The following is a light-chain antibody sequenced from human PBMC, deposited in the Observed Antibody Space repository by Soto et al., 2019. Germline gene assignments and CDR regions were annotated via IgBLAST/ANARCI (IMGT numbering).Light chain of an antibody. CDR3: QQYYSYWT. CDR1: QSISSW. V-gene: IGKV1-5*03. Sequence: DIQMTQYPSTLSASVGDRVIITCRASQSISSWLAWYQQKQGKAPQLLISKAANLESGVPSRFSGSGAGTEFPLTGSSLQPDDFASYYCQQYYSYWTFGQGTKVEIK. J-gene: IGKJ1*01. CDR2: KAA.